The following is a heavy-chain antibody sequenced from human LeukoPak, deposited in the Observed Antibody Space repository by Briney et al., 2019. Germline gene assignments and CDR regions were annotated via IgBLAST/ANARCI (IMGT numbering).Heavy chain of an antibody. CDR1: GFTFSSYA. CDR3: AKTSWEAGLCFDY. CDR2: ISYDGTNK. J-gene: IGHJ4*02. D-gene: IGHD1-14*01. V-gene: IGHV3-30*04. Sequence: PGGSLRLSCAASGFTFSSYAMHWVRQAPGKGLEWVAVISYDGTNKYYADSVKGRFTISRDNSKNTLYLQMNSLRAEDTAVYYCAKTSWEAGLCFDYWGQGTLVTVSS.